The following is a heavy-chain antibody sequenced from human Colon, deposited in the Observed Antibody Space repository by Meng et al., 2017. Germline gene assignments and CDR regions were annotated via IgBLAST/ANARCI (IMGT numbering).Heavy chain of an antibody. V-gene: IGHV3-7*01. CDR2: IKQDGSDK. CDR1: GFIFRDYL. Sequence: GGSLRLSCAASGFIFRDYLMTWVRQATGKGVEWVANIKQDGSDKHCVDCLKGRFTISRDNTKKSLYLEMNSLRAEDTAVYYCARTAGILDSWGQGTQVTVSS. J-gene: IGHJ5*01. CDR3: ARTAGILDS. D-gene: IGHD3-10*01.